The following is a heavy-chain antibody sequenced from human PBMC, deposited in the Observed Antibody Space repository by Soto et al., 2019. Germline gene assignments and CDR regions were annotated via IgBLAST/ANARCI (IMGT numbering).Heavy chain of an antibody. V-gene: IGHV4-61*01. Sequence: SETLSLTCTVSGGSVSSGSYYWSWIRQPPGKGLEWIGYIYYSGSTNYNPSLKSRVTISVDTSKNQFSLKLSSVTAADTAVYYCARDAPSLSNWFDPWGPGTLVTVSS. J-gene: IGHJ5*02. D-gene: IGHD6-6*01. CDR3: ARDAPSLSNWFDP. CDR2: IYYSGST. CDR1: GGSVSSGSYY.